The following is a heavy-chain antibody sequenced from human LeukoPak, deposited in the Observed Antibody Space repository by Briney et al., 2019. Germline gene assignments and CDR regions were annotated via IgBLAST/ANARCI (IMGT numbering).Heavy chain of an antibody. D-gene: IGHD2-8*02. Sequence: SETLSLTCTVSGGSISGYYWSWIRQPAGKGLEWIGRIYSSGSTNYNPSLKSRVTMSVDTSKNQFSLNLSSVTAADTAVYYCARETSTVSWVDPWGQGTLVTVSS. CDR2: IYSSGST. V-gene: IGHV4-4*07. CDR3: ARETSTVSWVDP. CDR1: GGSISGYY. J-gene: IGHJ5*02.